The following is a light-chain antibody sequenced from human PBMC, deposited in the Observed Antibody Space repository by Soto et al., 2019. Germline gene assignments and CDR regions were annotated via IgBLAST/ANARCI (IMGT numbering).Light chain of an antibody. V-gene: IGLV2-14*01. Sequence: QSVLPKPASVSGSPGQSITISCTGTSSDVGGYIYVSWYQQHPGKAPKLMIYDVTSRPSGVSYRLSGSKSGNTASLTISGLQAEDEADYYCSLYNTTTSYVFGIAPKDAVL. CDR1: SSDVGGYIY. CDR2: DVT. CDR3: SLYNTTTSYV. J-gene: IGLJ1*01.